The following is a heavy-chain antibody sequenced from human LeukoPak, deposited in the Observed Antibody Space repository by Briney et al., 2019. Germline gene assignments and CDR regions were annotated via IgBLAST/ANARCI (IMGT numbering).Heavy chain of an antibody. CDR2: INHSGST. J-gene: IGHJ5*02. V-gene: IGHV4-34*01. Sequence: SETLSLTCAVYGGSFSGYYWSWIRQPPGKGLEWIGEINHSGSTNYNPSLKSRVTISVDTSKNQFSLKLSSVTAADTAVYYCARHASNPNWFDPWGQGTLVTVCS. CDR1: GGSFSGYY. CDR3: ARHASNPNWFDP.